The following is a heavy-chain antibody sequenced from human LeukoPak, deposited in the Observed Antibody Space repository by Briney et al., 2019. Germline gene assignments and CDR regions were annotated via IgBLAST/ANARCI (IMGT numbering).Heavy chain of an antibody. J-gene: IGHJ6*03. Sequence: SETLSLTCTVSGGSISSYYWSWIRQPPGKGLEWIGYIYYSGSTNYNPSLKSRVTISVDTSKNQFSLKLSSVTAADTAVYYCARESPETVNYYYYYMDVWGKGTTVTVSS. CDR1: GGSISSYY. D-gene: IGHD3-22*01. CDR2: IYYSGST. V-gene: IGHV4-59*12. CDR3: ARESPETVNYYYYYMDV.